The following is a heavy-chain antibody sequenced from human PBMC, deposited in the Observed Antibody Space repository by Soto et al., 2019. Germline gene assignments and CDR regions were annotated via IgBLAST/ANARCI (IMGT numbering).Heavy chain of an antibody. CDR1: GFTFSSYA. Sequence: QVQLVESGGGVVQPGRSLRLSCAASGFTFSSYAMHWVRQAPGKGLEWVAVISYDGSNKYYADSVKGRFTISRDNSKNTLYLQMNSLRAEDTAVYYCASPPLDLDTAMVSGDYWGQGTLVTVSS. CDR2: ISYDGSNK. CDR3: ASPPLDLDTAMVSGDY. D-gene: IGHD5-18*01. V-gene: IGHV3-30-3*01. J-gene: IGHJ4*02.